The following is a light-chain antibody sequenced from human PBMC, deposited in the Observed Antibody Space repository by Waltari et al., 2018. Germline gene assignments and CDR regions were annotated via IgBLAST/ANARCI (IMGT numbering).Light chain of an antibody. Sequence: MVLTPSPATLSLSPGERATLPCRASQSVSSYLAWYQQKPGQAPRLLIYDASNRATGIPARFSGSGSGTDFTLTISSLEPEDFAVYYCQQRSNWPRIFTFGPGTKVDIK. J-gene: IGKJ3*01. CDR3: QQRSNWPRIFT. V-gene: IGKV3-11*01. CDR2: DAS. CDR1: QSVSSY.